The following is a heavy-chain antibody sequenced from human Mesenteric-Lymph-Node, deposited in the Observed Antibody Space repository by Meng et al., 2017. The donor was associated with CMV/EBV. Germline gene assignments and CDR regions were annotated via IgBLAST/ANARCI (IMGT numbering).Heavy chain of an antibody. D-gene: IGHD2-2*01. CDR2: ISAYNGNT. V-gene: IGHV1-18*01. Sequence: ASVKVSCKASGGTFSSYGISWVRQAPGQGLEWMGWISAYNGNTNYAQKLQGRVTMTTDTSTSTAYMELRSLRSDDTAVYYCAREGYCSSTSCPYYYYYYGMDVWGQGTTVTVSS. J-gene: IGHJ6*02. CDR3: AREGYCSSTSCPYYYYYYGMDV. CDR1: GGTFSSYG.